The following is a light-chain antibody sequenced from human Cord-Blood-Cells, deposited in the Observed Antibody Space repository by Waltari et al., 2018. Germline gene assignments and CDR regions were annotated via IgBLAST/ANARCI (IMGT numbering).Light chain of an antibody. CDR1: QSVSSSY. J-gene: IGKJ2*01. CDR3: QQYGSSPPYT. CDR2: GAS. Sequence: EIVLTPSPGTLSLSPGERSTPSCRASQSVSSSYLAWYQQKPGQAPRLLIYGASSRATGIPDRFSGSGDGTDFTLTISRLEPEDFAVYYCQQYGSSPPYTFGQGTKLEIK. V-gene: IGKV3-20*01.